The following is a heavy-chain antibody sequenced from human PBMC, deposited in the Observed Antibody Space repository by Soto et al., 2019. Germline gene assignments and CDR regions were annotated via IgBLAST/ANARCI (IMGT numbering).Heavy chain of an antibody. D-gene: IGHD3-22*01. CDR1: GYSFTSYW. J-gene: IGHJ6*01. Sequence: GESLKISCKGSGYSFTSYWIGWVRQMPGKGLEWMGIIYPGDSDTRYSPSFQGQVTISADKSISTAYLQWSSLKASDTAMYYCARDYYDSSGYYHYGMDVWGQGTTVTVSS. CDR2: IYPGDSDT. CDR3: ARDYYDSSGYYHYGMDV. V-gene: IGHV5-51*01.